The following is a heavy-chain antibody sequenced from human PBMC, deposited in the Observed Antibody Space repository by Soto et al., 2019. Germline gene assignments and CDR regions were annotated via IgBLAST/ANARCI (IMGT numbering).Heavy chain of an antibody. D-gene: IGHD3-9*01. CDR3: ARGGAYYDILTGRDAFDI. Sequence: SETLSLTCTVSGGSLSSYYWNWIRQPAGKGLEWIGRIYISGSTNYNPSLKSRVTISVDTSKNQFSLKLSSVTAADTAVYYCARGGAYYDILTGRDAFDIWGQGTMVTVSS. J-gene: IGHJ3*02. V-gene: IGHV4-4*07. CDR2: IYISGST. CDR1: GGSLSSYY.